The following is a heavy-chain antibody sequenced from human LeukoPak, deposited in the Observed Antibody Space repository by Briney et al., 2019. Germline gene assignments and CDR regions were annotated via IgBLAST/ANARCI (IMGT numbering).Heavy chain of an antibody. CDR2: INPKSGCT. D-gene: IGHD1-26*01. J-gene: IGHJ4*02. CDR3: ARDSADIAGATTDFDY. Sequence: ASVKVSCKASGYTFTGYYMHWVRQAPGQGLEWMGWINPKSGCTNYAQKFQGRVTMTRDTSISTAYMELSRLRSDDTAVYYCARDSADIAGATTDFDYWGQGTLVTVSS. CDR1: GYTFTGYY. V-gene: IGHV1-2*02.